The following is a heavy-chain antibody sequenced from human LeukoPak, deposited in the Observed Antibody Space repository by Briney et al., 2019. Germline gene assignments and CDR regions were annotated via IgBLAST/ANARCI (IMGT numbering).Heavy chain of an antibody. CDR1: GYTFTSYY. D-gene: IGHD3-10*01. J-gene: IGHJ4*02. V-gene: IGHV1-46*01. CDR2: INPSGGST. CDR3: ARDSAGVPEGY. Sequence: APVKVSCKASGYTFTSYYMHWVRQAPGQGLEWMGIINPSGGSTSYAQKFQGRVTMTRDMSTSTVYMELSSLRSEDTAVYYCARDSAGVPEGYWGQGTLVTVSS.